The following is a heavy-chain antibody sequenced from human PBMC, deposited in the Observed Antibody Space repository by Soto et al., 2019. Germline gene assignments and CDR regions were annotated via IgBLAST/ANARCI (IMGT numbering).Heavy chain of an antibody. CDR1: GYTFTGYA. Sequence: ASVKVSCKASGYTFTGYAMHWLRQAPGQRLEWMGWINAGNGNTKYSQKFQGRVTITRDTSASTAYMELSSLRSEDTAVYYCARAVAVAADFDYWCQGTLVTVS. CDR2: INAGNGNT. CDR3: ARAVAVAADFDY. J-gene: IGHJ4*02. V-gene: IGHV1-3*01. D-gene: IGHD6-19*01.